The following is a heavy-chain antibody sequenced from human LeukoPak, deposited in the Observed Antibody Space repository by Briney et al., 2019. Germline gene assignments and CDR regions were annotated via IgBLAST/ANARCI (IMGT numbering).Heavy chain of an antibody. CDR2: MSPNSGNT. D-gene: IGHD4-17*01. CDR3: ARDFGDFPQYDC. CDR1: GYTFTSYD. V-gene: IGHV1-8*01. J-gene: IGHJ4*02. Sequence: ASVKVSCKASGYTFTSYDINWVRQATGQGLEWMGWMSPNSGNTGLAQKFQGRVTMTRNTSISTAYMELSSLRSEDTAVYYCARDFGDFPQYDCWGQGTLVTVSS.